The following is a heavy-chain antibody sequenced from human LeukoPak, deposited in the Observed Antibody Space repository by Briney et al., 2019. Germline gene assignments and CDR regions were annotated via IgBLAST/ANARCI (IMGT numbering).Heavy chain of an antibody. CDR2: ISGSSLYI. J-gene: IGHJ4*02. CDR3: ARDPPYYDNSGYYYDY. V-gene: IGHV3-21*01. CDR1: GFTFSPYS. Sequence: GGSLRLSCAASGFTFSPYSMNWVRQAPGKGLEWVSSISGSSLYIYYADSVKGRFTISKDNAKNSLYLQMNSLRAEDTAVYYCARDPPYYDNSGYYYDYWGQGTLVTVSS. D-gene: IGHD3-22*01.